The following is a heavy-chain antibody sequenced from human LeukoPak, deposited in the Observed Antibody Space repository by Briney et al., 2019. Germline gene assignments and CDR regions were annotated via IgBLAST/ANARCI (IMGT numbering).Heavy chain of an antibody. CDR1: GFTYTDYW. D-gene: IGHD5-18*01. CDR2: INPDGTIL. J-gene: IGHJ5*02. Sequence: PGGSLRLSCVGSGFTYTDYWMHWFRQAPGKGPVWVSRINPDGTILDYADSVKGRFSISRDNAKNLLHLQMNGLRADDTAVYYCAKDLSWNTADRWGQGILVTVSS. CDR3: AKDLSWNTADR. V-gene: IGHV3-74*01.